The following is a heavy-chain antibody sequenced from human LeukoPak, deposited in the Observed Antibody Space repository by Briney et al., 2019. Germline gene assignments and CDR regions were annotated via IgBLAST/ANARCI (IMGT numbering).Heavy chain of an antibody. D-gene: IGHD1-26*01. CDR3: AVRGIVGSPGLDY. Sequence: GGSLRLSCAASDFSFITYAMSWVRQAPGKGLEWVSTISGGGDAKYYADSAKGRFTISRDNSKNTLYLQMNSLRPEDTAVYYCAVRGIVGSPGLDYWGQGSLVTVSS. CDR2: ISGGGDAK. J-gene: IGHJ4*02. CDR1: DFSFITYA. V-gene: IGHV3-23*01.